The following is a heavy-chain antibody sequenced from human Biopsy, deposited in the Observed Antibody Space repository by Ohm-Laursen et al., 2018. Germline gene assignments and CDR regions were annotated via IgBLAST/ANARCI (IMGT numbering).Heavy chain of an antibody. CDR1: GYTFTSYE. Sequence: ASVKVSCKTSGYTFTSYEINWVRQATGQGLEWMGWMNPDSGNTGYAQNFQGRVTMTRNTSISTAYMELSSLRSEDTAVYFCARADPPLFYYGSGSSNWFDPWGQGTLVTISS. CDR3: ARADPPLFYYGSGSSNWFDP. D-gene: IGHD3-10*01. CDR2: MNPDSGNT. V-gene: IGHV1-8*01. J-gene: IGHJ5*02.